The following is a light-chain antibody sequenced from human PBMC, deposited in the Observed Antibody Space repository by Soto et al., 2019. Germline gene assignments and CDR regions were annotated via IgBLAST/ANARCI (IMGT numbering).Light chain of an antibody. J-gene: IGKJ1*01. CDR2: AAS. V-gene: IGKV1-39*01. CDR1: QSISYF. CDR3: QQSYSTPPT. Sequence: DIRMTQSPSSLSASVGDRVTITCRASQSISYFLNWYQQKPGKAPKLLIYAASSLQSGVPSRFSGSGSGTDFTLTISSLQPEDFATYYCQQSYSTPPTFGQGTKVEIK.